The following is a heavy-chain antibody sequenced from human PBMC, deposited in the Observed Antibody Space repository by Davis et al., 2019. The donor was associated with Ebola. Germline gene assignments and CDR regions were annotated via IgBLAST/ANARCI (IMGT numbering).Heavy chain of an antibody. CDR3: ARPPNYSSGPPGY. V-gene: IGHV1-8*02. CDR1: GYTFTSYD. D-gene: IGHD6-19*01. CDR2: MNPNSGNT. Sequence: ASVKVSCKASGYTFTSYDINWVRQATGQGLEWMGWMNPNSGNTGYAQKFQGRVTMTRDTSTSTVYMELSSLRSEDTAVYYCARPPNYSSGPPGYWGQGTLVTVSS. J-gene: IGHJ4*02.